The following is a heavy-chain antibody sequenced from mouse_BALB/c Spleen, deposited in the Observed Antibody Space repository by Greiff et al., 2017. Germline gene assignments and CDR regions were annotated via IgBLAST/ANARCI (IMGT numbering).Heavy chain of an antibody. CDR2: IWAGGST. Sequence: VQLQESGPGLVAPSQSLSITCTVSGFSLTSYGVHWVRQPPGKGLEWLGVIWAGGSTNYNSALMSRLSISKDNSKSQVFLKMNSLHTDDTAMYYCARDLGYYGSSYPFAYWGQGTLVTVSA. J-gene: IGHJ3*01. CDR1: GFSLTSYG. V-gene: IGHV2-9*02. D-gene: IGHD1-1*01. CDR3: ARDLGYYGSSYPFAY.